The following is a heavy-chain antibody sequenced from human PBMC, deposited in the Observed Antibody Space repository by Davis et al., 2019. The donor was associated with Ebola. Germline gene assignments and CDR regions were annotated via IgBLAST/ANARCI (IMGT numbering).Heavy chain of an antibody. CDR3: AREIAVAGTECDY. CDR1: GFTFSSYS. CDR2: ISSSSSYI. D-gene: IGHD6-19*01. Sequence: GESLKISCAASGFTFSSYSMNWVRQAPGKGLEWVSSISSSSSYIYYAGSVKGRFTISRDNAKNSLYLQMNSLRDEDTAVYYCAREIAVAGTECDYWGQGTLVTVSS. J-gene: IGHJ4*02. V-gene: IGHV3-21*01.